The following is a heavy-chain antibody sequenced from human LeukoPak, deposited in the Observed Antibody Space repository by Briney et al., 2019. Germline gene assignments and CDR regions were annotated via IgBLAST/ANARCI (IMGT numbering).Heavy chain of an antibody. CDR3: AKNYGDLKEDF. CDR1: GLTFSRHA. V-gene: IGHV3-23*01. CDR2: ISGSGGST. D-gene: IGHD4-17*01. Sequence: GGSLRLSCAASGLTFSRHAMSWVRQAPGKGLEWVSSISGSGGSTYYADSVKGRFTISRDNAKNTLYLQMNSLRAEDTAVYYCAKNYGDLKEDFWGQGTLVTVSS. J-gene: IGHJ4*02.